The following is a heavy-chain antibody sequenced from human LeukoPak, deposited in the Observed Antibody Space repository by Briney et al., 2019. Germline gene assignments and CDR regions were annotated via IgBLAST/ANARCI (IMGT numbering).Heavy chain of an antibody. D-gene: IGHD3-22*01. CDR1: GFTFSSYV. CDR3: AKEYSYYYDSSGYYTGDYFDY. J-gene: IGHJ4*02. V-gene: IGHV3-23*01. Sequence: PGGSLRLSCAASGFTFSSYVMSWVRQAPGKGLEWVSAISGSGGSTYYADSVKGRFTISRDNVKNTLYLQMNRLRAEHTALYYCAKEYSYYYDSSGYYTGDYFDYWGPGALVTASS. CDR2: ISGSGGST.